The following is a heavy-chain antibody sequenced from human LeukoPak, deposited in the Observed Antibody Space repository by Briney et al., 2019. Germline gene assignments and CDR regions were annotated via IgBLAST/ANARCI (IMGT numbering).Heavy chain of an antibody. CDR2: ISAYNGNT. CDR3: ARGTHYYDSSGYYLDAFDI. J-gene: IGHJ3*02. Sequence: ASVKVFCKASGYTFTSYGISWVRQAPGQGLEWMGWISAYNGNTNYAQKLQGRVTMTTDTSTSTAYMELRSLRSDDTAVYYCARGTHYYDSSGYYLDAFDIWGQGTMVTVSS. V-gene: IGHV1-18*01. D-gene: IGHD3-22*01. CDR1: GYTFTSYG.